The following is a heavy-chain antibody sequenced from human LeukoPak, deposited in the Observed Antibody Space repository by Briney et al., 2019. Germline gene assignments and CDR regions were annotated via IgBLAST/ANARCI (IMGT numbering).Heavy chain of an antibody. CDR2: ISSSGSTI. CDR3: ARDRELLVY. D-gene: IGHD3-10*01. Sequence: GGSLRLSCTASGFTFRNYEMNWVRQAPGKGLEWISYISSSGSTIYYADSVKGRFTISRDNAKNSLYLQMNSLRDEDTAVCYCARDRELLVYWGQGTLVTVSS. J-gene: IGHJ4*02. CDR1: GFTFRNYE. V-gene: IGHV3-48*03.